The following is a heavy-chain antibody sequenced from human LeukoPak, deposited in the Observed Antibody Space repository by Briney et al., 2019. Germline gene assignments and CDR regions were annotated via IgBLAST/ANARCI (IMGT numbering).Heavy chain of an antibody. CDR3: VRYDI. CDR1: GFRFDDYA. CDR2: ISCNSDNI. V-gene: IGHV3-9*01. D-gene: IGHD3-9*01. Sequence: PGGSLRLSCAVSGFRFDDYAMHWVRQAPGKGLEWVSGISCNSDNIGYADSVKGRFTISRDNAKNSLYLQMNSLRAEDTAVYYCVRYDIWGQGTLVTVSS. J-gene: IGHJ4*02.